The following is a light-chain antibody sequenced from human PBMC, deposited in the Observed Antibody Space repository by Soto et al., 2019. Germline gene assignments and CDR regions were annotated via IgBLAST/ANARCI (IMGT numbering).Light chain of an antibody. V-gene: IGLV2-18*01. CDR1: STVFVGYNR. CDR3: SLYTREDDYV. CDR2: EVS. J-gene: IGLJ1*01. Sequence: QSALTQPPSVSGSPGQSVTISCTGTSTVFVGYNRVSWYQQPPGTAPKLMIYEVSKRPSGVPDRFSGSKSGNTAPLTISGLHAVDEAHYYGSLYTREDDYVLGTGTKVTVL.